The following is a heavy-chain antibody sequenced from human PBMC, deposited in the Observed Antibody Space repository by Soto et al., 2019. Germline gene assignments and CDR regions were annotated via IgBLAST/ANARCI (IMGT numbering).Heavy chain of an antibody. D-gene: IGHD4-17*01. CDR2: ISGSGGST. CDR1: GFTFSSYA. Sequence: GGPLRPSCAAPGFTFSSYAMSWVRPAPGKGLEWVSAISGSGGSTYYADSVKGRFTISRDNSKNTLYLQMNSLIAEDTAVYYCAKEFRTVTTSMANWFDPWGQGTLVTVSS. J-gene: IGHJ5*02. V-gene: IGHV3-23*01. CDR3: AKEFRTVTTSMANWFDP.